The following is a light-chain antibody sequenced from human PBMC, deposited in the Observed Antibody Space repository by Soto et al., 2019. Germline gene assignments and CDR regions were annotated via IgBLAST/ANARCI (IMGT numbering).Light chain of an antibody. CDR3: QQYGSSPLLT. CDR2: GAS. CDR1: QGVSSNS. J-gene: IGKJ4*01. Sequence: EIVMTQSPGTLSLSPGEGATLSCRASQGVSSNSLAWYQQKPGQAPRLLIYGASTRATGIPDRFSGRGSGTDFTLTISRLEPEDFAVYYCQQYGSSPLLTFGGGTKVDIK. V-gene: IGKV3-20*01.